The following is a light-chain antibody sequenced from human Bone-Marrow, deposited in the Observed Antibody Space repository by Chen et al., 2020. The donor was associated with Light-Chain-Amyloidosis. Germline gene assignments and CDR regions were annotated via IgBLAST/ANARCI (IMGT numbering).Light chain of an antibody. J-gene: IGLJ2*01. Sequence: SYELTQPPSVSVSPGQTASITCSGDDLPTKYAYWYQQKPGQAPVLVIIIDTERPSGISERFSGSSSGTTARLSISGVQAEDEADYHCQSADSSGTYEVIFGGGTKLTVL. CDR3: QSADSSGTYEVI. CDR1: DLPTKY. CDR2: IDT. V-gene: IGLV3-25*03.